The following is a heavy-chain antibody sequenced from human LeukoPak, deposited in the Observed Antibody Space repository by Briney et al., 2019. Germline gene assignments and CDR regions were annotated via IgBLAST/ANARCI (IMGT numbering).Heavy chain of an antibody. J-gene: IGHJ4*02. CDR2: INPNSGGT. CDR3: ARAPPAHDYGDYGGDY. D-gene: IGHD4-17*01. Sequence: ASVKVSCKASGYTFTGYYMHWVRQAPGQGLEWMGWINPNSGGTNYAQKLQGRVTMTTDTSTSTAYMELRSLRSDDTAVYYCARAPPAHDYGDYGGDYWGQGTLVTVSS. V-gene: IGHV1-2*02. CDR1: GYTFTGYY.